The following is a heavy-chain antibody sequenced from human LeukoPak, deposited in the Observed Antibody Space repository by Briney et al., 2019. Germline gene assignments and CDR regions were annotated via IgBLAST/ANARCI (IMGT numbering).Heavy chain of an antibody. CDR1: GLTVSNNY. Sequence: GGSLRLSCAASGLTVSNNYMSWVRQAPGKGLEWVSVIYSGGSSHYADSVKGRFTISRDNSKNTLYLQMNSLRAEDTAVYYCARGDGGSGVPDPFDYWGQGTLVTVSS. J-gene: IGHJ4*02. CDR3: ARGDGGSGVPDPFDY. D-gene: IGHD3-10*01. V-gene: IGHV3-53*01. CDR2: IYSGGSS.